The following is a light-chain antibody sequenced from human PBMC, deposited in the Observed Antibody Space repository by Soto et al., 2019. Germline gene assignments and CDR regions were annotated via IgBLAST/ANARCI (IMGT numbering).Light chain of an antibody. Sequence: DIVMTQSPLSLPVTPGEPASISCRSSQSLLHSNGNTYLDWYLQKPGQSPQLLIYLGSNRASGVPDRFSGSGSATDFTLKISRVEAEDVGVYYCMQTLLTPWTFGQGTKVEIK. V-gene: IGKV2-28*01. J-gene: IGKJ1*01. CDR3: MQTLLTPWT. CDR2: LGS. CDR1: QSLLHSNGNTY.